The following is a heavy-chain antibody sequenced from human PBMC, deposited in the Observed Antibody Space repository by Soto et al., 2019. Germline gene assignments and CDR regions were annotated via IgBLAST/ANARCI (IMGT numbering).Heavy chain of an antibody. D-gene: IGHD3-22*01. J-gene: IGHJ4*02. CDR3: ARLESYYDSSGYYPDY. CDR1: GFTFTSYW. Sequence: GESLKISCKGSGFTFTSYWISWVRQMPGKGLEWMGIIYPGDSDTRYSPSFQGQVTISADKSISTAYLQWSSLKASDTAMYYCARLESYYDSSGYYPDYWGQGTLVTVSS. V-gene: IGHV5-51*01. CDR2: IYPGDSDT.